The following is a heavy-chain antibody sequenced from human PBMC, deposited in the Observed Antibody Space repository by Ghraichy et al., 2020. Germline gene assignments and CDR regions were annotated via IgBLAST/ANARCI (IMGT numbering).Heavy chain of an antibody. CDR3: AASPMITFGGVIARVPYYYYGMDV. CDR1: GFTFTSSA. CDR2: IVVGSGNT. J-gene: IGHJ6*02. D-gene: IGHD3-16*02. Sequence: SVKVSCKASGFTFTSSAMQWVRQARGQRLEWIGWIVVGSGNTNYAQKFQERVTITRDMSTSTAYMELSSLRSEDTAVYYCAASPMITFGGVIARVPYYYYGMDVWGQGTTVTVSS. V-gene: IGHV1-58*02.